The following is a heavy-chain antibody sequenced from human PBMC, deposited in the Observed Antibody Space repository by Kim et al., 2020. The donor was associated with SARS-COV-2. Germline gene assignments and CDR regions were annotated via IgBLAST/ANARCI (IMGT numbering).Heavy chain of an antibody. CDR1: GFTFSSYA. V-gene: IGHV3-23*01. D-gene: IGHD3-22*01. J-gene: IGHJ4*02. Sequence: GGSLRLSCAASGFTFSSYAMSWVRQAPGKGLEWISEITGSGGSTYSADSVKGRFTFSRDNSKNTLYLQMNSLRAEDTAVYYCAKVKGATGTSYYDTSGYYYWTNWGQGTLVTVSS. CDR3: AKVKGATGTSYYDTSGYYYWTN. CDR2: ITGSGGST.